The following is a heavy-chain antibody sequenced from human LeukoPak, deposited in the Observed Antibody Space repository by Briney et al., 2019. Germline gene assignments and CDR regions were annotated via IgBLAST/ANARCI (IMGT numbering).Heavy chain of an antibody. Sequence: GGSLRLSCAASGFTFSSYGMHWVRQAPGKGLEWVAFIRYDGSNKYCADSVKGRFTISRDNSKNTLYLQMNSLRAEDTAVYYCAKDRGYYDSSGSYYYYMDVWGKGTTVTISS. J-gene: IGHJ6*03. CDR2: IRYDGSNK. CDR3: AKDRGYYDSSGSYYYYMDV. D-gene: IGHD3-22*01. CDR1: GFTFSSYG. V-gene: IGHV3-30*02.